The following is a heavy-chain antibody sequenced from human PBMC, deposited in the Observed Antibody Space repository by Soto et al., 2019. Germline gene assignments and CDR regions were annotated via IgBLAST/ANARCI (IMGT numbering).Heavy chain of an antibody. J-gene: IGHJ5*02. CDR2: IYPGDPDT. Sequence: GQALKISCKGSVYSFTSYWIGWVRQMAGKGLEWMGIIYPGDPDTKYSPSFQGHVTISADRSSITAFLQWSSLKASDTAVYYWARGLNWDYSRNWLDTWGQGTLVTFSS. V-gene: IGHV5-51*01. CDR3: ARGLNWDYSRNWLDT. D-gene: IGHD4-4*01. CDR1: VYSFTSYW.